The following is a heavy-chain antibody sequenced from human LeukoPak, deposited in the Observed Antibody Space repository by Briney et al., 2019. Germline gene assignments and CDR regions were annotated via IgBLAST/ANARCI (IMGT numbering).Heavy chain of an antibody. CDR1: GYSISSGYY. V-gene: IGHV4-38-2*02. J-gene: IGHJ4*02. Sequence: SETLSLTCTVSGYSISSGYYWGWIRQPPGKGLEWIGSIYHSGSTNYNPSLKSRVTISVDTSKNQFSLKLSSVTAADTAVYYCARQMGTPFDYWGQGTLVTVSS. CDR3: ARQMGTPFDY. CDR2: IYHSGST. D-gene: IGHD1-1*01.